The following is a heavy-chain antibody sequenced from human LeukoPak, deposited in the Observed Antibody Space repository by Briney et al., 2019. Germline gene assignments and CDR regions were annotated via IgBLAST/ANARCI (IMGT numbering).Heavy chain of an antibody. J-gene: IGHJ5*02. CDR3: ASSTYDILTGYYYGWFDP. CDR2: IYYSGST. Sequence: ASETLSLTCTVSGGSISSSDYYWSWIRQPPGKGLEWIGYIYYSGSTYYNPSLKSRVTISVDTSKNQFSLKLSSVTAADTAVYYCASSTYDILTGYYYGWFDPWGQGTLVTVSS. D-gene: IGHD3-9*01. CDR1: GGSISSSDYY. V-gene: IGHV4-30-4*01.